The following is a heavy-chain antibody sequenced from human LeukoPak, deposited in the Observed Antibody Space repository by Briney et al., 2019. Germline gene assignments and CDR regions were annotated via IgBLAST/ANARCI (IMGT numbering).Heavy chain of an antibody. D-gene: IGHD3-10*01. J-gene: IGHJ5*02. CDR3: ARGGGLWFGESTNWFDP. V-gene: IGHV4-34*01. CDR2: INHSGST. CDR1: GGSFSGYY. Sequence: SETLSLTCAVYGGSFSGYYRSWIRQPPGKGLEWTGEINHSGSTNYNPSLKSRVTISVDTSKNQFSLKLSSVTAADTAVYYCARGGGLWFGESTNWFDPWGQGTLVTVSS.